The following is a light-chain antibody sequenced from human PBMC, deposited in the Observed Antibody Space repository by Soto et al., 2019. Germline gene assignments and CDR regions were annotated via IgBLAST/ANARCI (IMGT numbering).Light chain of an antibody. CDR2: EGS. V-gene: IGLV2-23*01. J-gene: IGLJ2*01. Sequence: QSALTQPASVSGSPGQSITISCTGTSSDVGSYNLVSWYQQHPGKAPKLMIYEGSKRPSGVSNRFSGSKSGNTASLKISGLQAEDEADYYCCSDVGTVVFGGGTKLTV. CDR1: SSDVGSYNL. CDR3: CSDVGTVV.